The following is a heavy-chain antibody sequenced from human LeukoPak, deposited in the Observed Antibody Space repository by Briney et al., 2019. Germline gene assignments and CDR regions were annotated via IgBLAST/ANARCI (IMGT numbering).Heavy chain of an antibody. CDR3: ARDRAGGRDAFDI. V-gene: IGHV3-30-3*01. CDR1: GFTFSSYA. Sequence: GGSLRLSCAASGFTFSSYAMHWVRQAPGKGLEWVAVISYDGSNKYYADSVKGRFTISRDNSKNTLYLQMNSLRAEDTAVYYCARDRAGGRDAFDIWGQGTMVTVSS. D-gene: IGHD1-26*01. J-gene: IGHJ3*02. CDR2: ISYDGSNK.